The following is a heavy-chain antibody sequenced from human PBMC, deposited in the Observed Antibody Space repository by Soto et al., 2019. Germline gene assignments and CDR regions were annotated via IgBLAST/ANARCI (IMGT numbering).Heavy chain of an antibody. J-gene: IGHJ4*02. CDR2: INTDGTTT. Sequence: EVQLVESGGGLVQPGGSLRLSCEASGFTFSDYWIHWVRQAPGKGLVWVSRINTDGTTTDYAYSVKGRFSISRDNAKKTVFLQMNSLRDDDTAVYYCSRSPFRNDPARYWGQGTLVTVSS. CDR3: SRSPFRNDPARY. D-gene: IGHD1-1*01. CDR1: GFTFSDYW. V-gene: IGHV3-74*01.